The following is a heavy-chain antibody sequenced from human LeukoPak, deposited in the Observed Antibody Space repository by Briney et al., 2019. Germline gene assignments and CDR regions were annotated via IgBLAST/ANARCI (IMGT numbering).Heavy chain of an antibody. CDR2: INAGNGNT. J-gene: IGHJ5*02. V-gene: IGHV1-3*01. Sequence: ASVKVSCKGSGCTFSNYAIQWVRQAPGQRLEWMGWINAGNGNTKYSQKFEGRVTITRDTSASTAYMELSSLRSEDTAVYYCAREHASRSSGFDPWGQGTLVTVSS. CDR1: GCTFSNYA. D-gene: IGHD3-3*01. CDR3: AREHASRSSGFDP.